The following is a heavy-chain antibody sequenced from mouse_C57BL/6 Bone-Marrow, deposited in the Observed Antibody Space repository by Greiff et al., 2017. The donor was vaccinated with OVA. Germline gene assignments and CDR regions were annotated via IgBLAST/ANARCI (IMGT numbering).Heavy chain of an antibody. V-gene: IGHV14-4*01. D-gene: IGHD1-1*01. CDR3: TTTTTVVGVDY. CDR1: GFNIKDDY. Sequence: EVQLQESGAELVRPGASVKLSCTASGFNIKDDYMHWVQQRPEQGLEWIGWIDPENGDTEYASKFQGKATITADTSSNTADLQLSSLTSEDTAVYYCTTTTTVVGVDYWGQGTTLTVSS. CDR2: IDPENGDT. J-gene: IGHJ2*01.